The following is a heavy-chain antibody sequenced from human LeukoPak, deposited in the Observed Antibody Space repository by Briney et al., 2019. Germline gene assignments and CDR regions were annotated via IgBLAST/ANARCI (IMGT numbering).Heavy chain of an antibody. V-gene: IGHV3-9*01. D-gene: IGHD5-12*01. CDR1: GFTFDDYA. J-gene: IGHJ4*02. CDR3: AKSSSYSGYKGDFDY. CDR2: INWNSGSI. Sequence: PGRSLRLSCAASGFTFDDYAMHWVRQAPGKGLEWVSGINWNSGSIGYADPVKGRFTISRDNAKNSLYLQMNSLRAEDTALYYCAKSSSYSGYKGDFDYWGQGTLVTVSS.